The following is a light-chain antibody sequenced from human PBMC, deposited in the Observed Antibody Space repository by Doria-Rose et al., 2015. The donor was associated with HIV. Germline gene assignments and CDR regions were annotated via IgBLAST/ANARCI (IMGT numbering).Light chain of an antibody. CDR3: HQYGTSWT. Sequence: EIGLTQSPGTLSLSPGERATLSCRASQRFSSTYLAWYQQRPGQAPSLLIYDGATRDTGIPDRFSASGSGTDFTLTINRLEPEDFALYYCHQYGTSWTFGQGTKVEI. CDR1: QRFSSTY. V-gene: IGKV3-20*01. CDR2: DGA. J-gene: IGKJ1*01.